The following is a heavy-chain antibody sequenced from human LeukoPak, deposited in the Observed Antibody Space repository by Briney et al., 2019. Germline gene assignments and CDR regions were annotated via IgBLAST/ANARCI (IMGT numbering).Heavy chain of an antibody. J-gene: IGHJ4*02. CDR2: IKQDGSEK. CDR1: GFTFSSYW. Sequence: GGSLRLSCAASGFTFSSYWMSWVRQAPGKGLEWVANIKQDGSEKYYVDSVKGRFTISRDNAKNSLYLQMNSLRAEDTAVYYCARAAGLRFLEWLSRTYFFDYWGQGTLVTVSS. V-gene: IGHV3-7*01. CDR3: ARAAGLRFLEWLSRTYFFDY. D-gene: IGHD3-3*01.